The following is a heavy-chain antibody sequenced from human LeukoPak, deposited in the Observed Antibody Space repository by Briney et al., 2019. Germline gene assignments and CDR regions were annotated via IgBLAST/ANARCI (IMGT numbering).Heavy chain of an antibody. CDR1: GFIVSRNY. CDR3: ARKISISSEPAWFGEFIDN. CDR2: IYSGGGT. D-gene: IGHD3-10*01. Sequence: GGSLRLSCAASGFIVSRNYMSWVRQAPGKGLECVSFIYSGGGTDYADSVKGRFTISRDNSKNTLYLQMNSLRAEDTAVYYCARKISISSEPAWFGEFIDNWGQGTVVTVSS. J-gene: IGHJ4*02. V-gene: IGHV3-53*01.